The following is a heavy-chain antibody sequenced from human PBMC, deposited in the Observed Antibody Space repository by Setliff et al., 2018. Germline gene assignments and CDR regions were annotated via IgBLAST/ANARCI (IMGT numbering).Heavy chain of an antibody. D-gene: IGHD3-22*01. J-gene: IGHJ4*02. V-gene: IGHV4-30-4*08. CDR1: GGSNSSGDYY. Sequence: SETLSLTCTVSGGSNSSGDYYWSWIRQPPGEGLEWIGYIYSSGSTYYNPSLKSRVSISVDTSKNQFSLKLSSVTAADTAVYYCARESRYYYDNLGTLDYWGQGTLVTVSS. CDR2: IYSSGST. CDR3: ARESRYYYDNLGTLDY.